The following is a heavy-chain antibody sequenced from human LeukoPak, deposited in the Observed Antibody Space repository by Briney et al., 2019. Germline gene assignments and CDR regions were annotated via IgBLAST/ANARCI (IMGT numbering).Heavy chain of an antibody. CDR2: IKQDRSEK. CDR1: GFTFTNYW. Sequence: AGGSLRLSCAASGFTFTNYWMSWVRQAPGKGLELVANIKQDRSEKYYVDSVKGRFTISRDNAKNSLYLQMNSLRAEDTAVYYCASEWAPDGYNSQGTQWGQGTLVTVSS. D-gene: IGHD5-24*01. V-gene: IGHV3-7*01. CDR3: ASEWAPDGYNSQGTQ. J-gene: IGHJ4*02.